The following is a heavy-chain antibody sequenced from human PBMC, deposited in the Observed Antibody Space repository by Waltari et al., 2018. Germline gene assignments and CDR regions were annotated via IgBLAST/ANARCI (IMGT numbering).Heavy chain of an antibody. D-gene: IGHD6-13*01. J-gene: IGHJ4*02. V-gene: IGHV3-7*04. CDR3: ARDEMHRTTWYHF. Sequence: EVQLVESGGGLVQPGGSLRLSCAVPGVTFSHYSMTWVRQAPGKGLEWVDNIKQDGTEKYYVDSVKGRFSISRDNGKNLLYLHMNSLRADDTAVYYCARDEMHRTTWYHFWGQGTQVTVSS. CDR2: IKQDGTEK. CDR1: GVTFSHYS.